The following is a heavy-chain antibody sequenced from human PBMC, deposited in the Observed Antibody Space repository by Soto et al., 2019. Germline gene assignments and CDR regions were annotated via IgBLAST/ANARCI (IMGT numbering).Heavy chain of an antibody. D-gene: IGHD1-26*01. J-gene: IGHJ4*02. CDR2: IYYSGST. CDR1: GGSISSYY. Sequence: QVQLQESGPGLVKPSETLSLTCTVSGGSISSYYWCWIRQSPGKGLEWIGYIYYSGSTNYNPSLKSRVTISVDTSKNQFSLKLSSVTAADTAVYYCARRWGRTFDYWGQGTLVTVSS. CDR3: ARRWGRTFDY. V-gene: IGHV4-59*08.